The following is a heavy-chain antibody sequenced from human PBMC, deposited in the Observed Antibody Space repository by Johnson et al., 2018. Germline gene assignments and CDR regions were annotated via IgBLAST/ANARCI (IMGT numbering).Heavy chain of an antibody. Sequence: QVQLLESGGGVVQPGRSLRLSCAASGFTFSSYGMHRVRQAPGKGLEGVAVISYDGSNKYYADSVKGQFTISRDNSKNTLYLQMNSLGAEDTAVVYCARVPSYYYHYMDVWGKGTTVTVSS. CDR2: ISYDGSNK. CDR3: ARVPSYYYHYMDV. CDR1: GFTFSSYG. J-gene: IGHJ6*03. V-gene: IGHV3-30*03.